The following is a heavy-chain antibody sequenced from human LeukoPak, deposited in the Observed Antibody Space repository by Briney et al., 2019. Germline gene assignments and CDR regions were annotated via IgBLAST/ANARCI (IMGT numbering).Heavy chain of an antibody. CDR1: GGSFSGYY. Sequence: PSETLSLTCAVYGGSFSGYYWSWIRQPPGKGLEWIGEINHSGSTNYNPSLKSRVTTSVDTSKNQFSLKLSSVTAADTAVYYCARGVNWFDPWGQGTLVTVSS. CDR2: INHSGST. V-gene: IGHV4-34*01. CDR3: ARGVNWFDP. J-gene: IGHJ5*02.